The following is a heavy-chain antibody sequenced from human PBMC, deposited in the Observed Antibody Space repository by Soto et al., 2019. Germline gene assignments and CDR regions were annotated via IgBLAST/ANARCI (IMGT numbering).Heavy chain of an antibody. CDR3: ARDVFGYSSSSDYYGMDV. CDR1: GFTFSSYA. D-gene: IGHD6-6*01. V-gene: IGHV3-23*01. J-gene: IGHJ6*02. Sequence: GGSLRLSCAASGFTFSSYAMSWVRQAPGKGLEWVSAISGSGGSTYYADSVKGRFTISRDNAKNTLYLQMNSLRDEDTAVYYCARDVFGYSSSSDYYGMDVWGQGTTVTVSS. CDR2: ISGSGGST.